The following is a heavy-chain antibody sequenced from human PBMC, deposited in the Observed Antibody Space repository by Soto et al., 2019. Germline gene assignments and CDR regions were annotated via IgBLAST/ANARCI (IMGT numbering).Heavy chain of an antibody. J-gene: IGHJ6*02. V-gene: IGHV1-69*12. D-gene: IGHD3-22*01. Sequence: QVQLVESGAEVKKPESSVRVSCKASGGTFNSYAITWVRQAPGQGREWMGGTIPMFGTTNYAEKFQGRVTISADESTTTAYMELSSLKSEDTAVYYCTRCGIRYHSIGYYLGIDGMDVWGQGTTVIVSS. CDR2: TIPMFGTT. CDR3: TRCGIRYHSIGYYLGIDGMDV. CDR1: GGTFNSYA.